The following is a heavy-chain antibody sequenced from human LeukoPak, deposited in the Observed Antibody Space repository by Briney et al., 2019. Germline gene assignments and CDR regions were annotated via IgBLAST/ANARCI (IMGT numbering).Heavy chain of an antibody. Sequence: GGSLRLSCITSGFTFSSYAMSWARQAPGKGLEWVALISGSGDDTHYGDSVKGRFTISRDNAKNSLYLQMNSLRAEDTAVYYCARDPPAAAGTDDAFDIWGQGTMVTVSS. D-gene: IGHD6-13*01. CDR2: ISGSGDDT. CDR3: ARDPPAAAGTDDAFDI. CDR1: GFTFSSYA. V-gene: IGHV3-23*01. J-gene: IGHJ3*02.